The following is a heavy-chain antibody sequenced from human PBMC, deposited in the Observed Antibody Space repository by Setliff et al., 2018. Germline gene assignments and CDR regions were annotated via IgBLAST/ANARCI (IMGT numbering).Heavy chain of an antibody. CDR3: ARKGISELSGAVDM. Sequence: TSETLSLTCTVSGGSISSGIYYWSWIRQPAGKGLEWIGRMYASGSTKYNPSLKSRVTISVDTSKNQFSLKLSSVTAADTAVYYCARKGISELSGAVDMWGQGTMVTVSS. V-gene: IGHV4-61*02. CDR2: MYASGST. J-gene: IGHJ3*02. CDR1: GGSISSGIYY. D-gene: IGHD1-26*01.